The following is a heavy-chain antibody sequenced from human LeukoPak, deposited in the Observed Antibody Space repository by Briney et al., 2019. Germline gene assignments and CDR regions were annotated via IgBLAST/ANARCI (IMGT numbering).Heavy chain of an antibody. CDR1: GGSISSSSYY. J-gene: IGHJ6*03. Sequence: PSETLSLTCTVSGGSISSSSYYWGWIRQPPGKGLEWIGSIYYSGSTYYNPSLKSRVTISVDRSKNQFSLKLSSVTAADTAVYYCARGGSVGATGYYYYYMDVWGKGTTVTVSS. D-gene: IGHD1-26*01. CDR2: IYYSGST. CDR3: ARGGSVGATGYYYYYMDV. V-gene: IGHV4-39*07.